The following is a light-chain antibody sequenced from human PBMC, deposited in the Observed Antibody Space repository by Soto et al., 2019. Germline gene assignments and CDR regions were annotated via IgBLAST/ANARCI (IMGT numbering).Light chain of an antibody. CDR2: KAS. J-gene: IGKJ4*01. Sequence: DIKMTQSPSTLSASVGDRVTITCRASQSISSWLAWYQQKPGKAPKLLIYKASSLESGVPSRFSGSGSGTEFTLTISGLQPYDFATYYCQQYKSYSLTFGGGTKVEIK. CDR1: QSISSW. CDR3: QQYKSYSLT. V-gene: IGKV1-5*03.